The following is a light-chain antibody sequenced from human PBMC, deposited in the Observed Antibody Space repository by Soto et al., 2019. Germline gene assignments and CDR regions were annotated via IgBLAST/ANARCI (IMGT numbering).Light chain of an antibody. CDR2: DAS. CDR1: QSISSW. V-gene: IGKV1-5*01. J-gene: IGKJ2*01. Sequence: IQMTQSPSTLSASVGDRVTITCRASQSISSWLAWYQQKPGKAPKLLIYDASSLESGVPSRFSGSGPGTEFTLTISSLQSEDYAVYYCQQYNNWPPYTLGQGTKVDIK. CDR3: QQYNNWPPYT.